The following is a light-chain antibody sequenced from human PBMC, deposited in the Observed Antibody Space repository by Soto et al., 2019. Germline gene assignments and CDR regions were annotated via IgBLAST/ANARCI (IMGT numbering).Light chain of an antibody. V-gene: IGLV2-14*01. CDR1: SSDIGGYKY. CDR3: SSYTSRRTVL. Sequence: QSALTQPASVSGSPGQSITISCTGTSSDIGGYKYVSWYQKHPGKAPKLLIYEVTNRPSGVSSRFSGSKSGNTASLTISGLQSEDEADYYCSSYTSRRTVLFGGGTKVTVL. CDR2: EVT. J-gene: IGLJ2*01.